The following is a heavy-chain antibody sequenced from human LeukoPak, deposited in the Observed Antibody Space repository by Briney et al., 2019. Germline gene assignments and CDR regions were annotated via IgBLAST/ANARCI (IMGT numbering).Heavy chain of an antibody. J-gene: IGHJ5*02. CDR1: GDSISSGGSY. CDR3: ARDRPDTTSPTTVGRFDP. Sequence: SETLSLTCSVSGDSISSGGSYWHWIRQHPEKGLEWIGYIYSTGTTYYNPSLTSRLTMSLDTSKNQFSLKVTSVTAADTAVYFCARDRPDTTSPTTVGRFDPWGQGTLVTVSS. V-gene: IGHV4-31*03. CDR2: IYSTGTT. D-gene: IGHD1-26*01.